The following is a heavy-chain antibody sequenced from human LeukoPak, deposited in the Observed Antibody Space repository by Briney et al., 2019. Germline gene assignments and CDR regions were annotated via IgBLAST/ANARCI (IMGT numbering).Heavy chain of an antibody. CDR3: AKDYPLDY. Sequence: GRSLRLSCAASGFTFNSYTMHWVRQAPGKGLEWVSAVSGSGGSTYYADSVKGRFTISRDNSKNTLYLQMNALRAEDTAVYYCAKDYPLDYWGQGALVTVSS. CDR1: GFTFNSYT. J-gene: IGHJ4*02. V-gene: IGHV3-23*01. CDR2: VSGSGGST.